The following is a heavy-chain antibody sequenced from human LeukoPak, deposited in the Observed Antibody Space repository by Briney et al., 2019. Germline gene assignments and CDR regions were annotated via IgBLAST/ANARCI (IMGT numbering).Heavy chain of an antibody. D-gene: IGHD2-21*01. V-gene: IGHV1-2*02. CDR2: INPNSGGT. CDR3: ARVLFNSGYDY. CDR1: GYTFTGAY. Sequence: ASVTVPCKASGYTFTGAYMHWVRQAPGQGLEWMGWINPNSGGTQFAQKFQGRVTMTRDTSISTAYMELDRLRSDDTAVYYCARVLFNSGYDYWGQGTLVTVSS. J-gene: IGHJ4*02.